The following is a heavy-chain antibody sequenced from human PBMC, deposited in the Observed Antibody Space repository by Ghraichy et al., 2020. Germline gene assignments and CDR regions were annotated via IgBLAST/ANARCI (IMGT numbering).Heavy chain of an antibody. V-gene: IGHV3-30*03. CDR2: ISYDGSDK. J-gene: IGHJ6*02. CDR1: EFPFSSYG. CDR3: ATTYCSRTSCHHYYYYGMDV. D-gene: IGHD2-2*01. Sequence: GGSLRLSCAASEFPFSSYGMHWVRQAPGKGLEWVALISYDGSDKYYADSVKGRFTISRDNSKNTLYLQMNSLRAEDTAVYYCATTYCSRTSCHHYYYYGMDVWGQGTTVTVSS.